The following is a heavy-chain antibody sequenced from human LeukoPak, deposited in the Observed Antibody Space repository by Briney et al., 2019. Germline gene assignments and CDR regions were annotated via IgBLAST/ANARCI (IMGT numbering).Heavy chain of an antibody. CDR1: GFTFSSYV. D-gene: IGHD5-18*01. V-gene: IGHV3-30*04. CDR2: ISYDGSNE. Sequence: PGGSLRLSCVVSGFTFSSYVMHWVRQAPGKGLEWVAIISYDGSNEYYGDSVKGRFTISRDNSKNTLYLQMNSLRAEDTAVYYCAKDMAPEYSYGYCADYWGQGTLVTVSS. J-gene: IGHJ4*02. CDR3: AKDMAPEYSYGYCADY.